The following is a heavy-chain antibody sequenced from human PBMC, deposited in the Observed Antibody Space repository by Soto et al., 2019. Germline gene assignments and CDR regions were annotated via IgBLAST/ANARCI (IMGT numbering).Heavy chain of an antibody. V-gene: IGHV3-23*01. CDR1: GFTFSNYA. CDR3: AKGSRITLVRGVNDY. Sequence: RRLSCAASGFTFSNYAMSWVRQAPGKGLEWVSAISGGAGDTYYTDSVKGRFTISRDNSKSALYLRMNSLRAEDTAVYYCAKGSRITLVRGVNDYWGQGTLVTVSS. CDR2: ISGGAGDT. D-gene: IGHD3-10*01. J-gene: IGHJ4*02.